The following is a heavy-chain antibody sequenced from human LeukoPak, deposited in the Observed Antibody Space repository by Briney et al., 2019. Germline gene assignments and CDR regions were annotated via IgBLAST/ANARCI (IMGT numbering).Heavy chain of an antibody. V-gene: IGHV3-21*01. D-gene: IGHD3-10*01. J-gene: IGHJ4*02. Sequence: GGSLRLSCAASGFTFSSYSMNWVRQAAGKGLEWVSSISSSSSYIYYADSVKGRFTISRDNAKNSLYLQMNSLRAEDTAVYYCARARSYGSGSYSSFDYWGQGTLVTVSS. CDR1: GFTFSSYS. CDR3: ARARSYGSGSYSSFDY. CDR2: ISSSSSYI.